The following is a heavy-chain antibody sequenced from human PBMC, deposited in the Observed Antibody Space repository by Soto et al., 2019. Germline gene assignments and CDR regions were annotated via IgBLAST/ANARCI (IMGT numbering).Heavy chain of an antibody. J-gene: IGHJ4*02. Sequence: QVQLVESGGGVVQPGRSLRLSCAASGFTFSSYGMHWVRQAPGKGLEWVAGISYDGSNKYHADSVKGRFTISRDNSKNPLYLQMNSLRAEDTAVYYCAIAPITMLVVWNVDYWGQGTLVTVSS. D-gene: IGHD3-22*01. CDR3: AIAPITMLVVWNVDY. CDR1: GFTFSSYG. V-gene: IGHV3-30*03. CDR2: ISYDGSNK.